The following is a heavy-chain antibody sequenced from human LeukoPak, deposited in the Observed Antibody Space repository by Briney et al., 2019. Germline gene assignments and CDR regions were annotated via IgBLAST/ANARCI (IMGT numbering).Heavy chain of an antibody. CDR3: ARGHCSSTSCYLVPYYYYGMDV. CDR1: GFTFSSCA. CDR2: ISYGGSNK. J-gene: IGHJ6*02. V-gene: IGHV3-30-3*01. Sequence: PGRSLRLSCAASGFTFSSCAMHWVRQAPGKGLEWVAVISYGGSNKYYADSVKGRFTISRDNSKNTLYLQMNSLRAEDTAVYYCARGHCSSTSCYLVPYYYYGMDVWGQGTTVTVSS. D-gene: IGHD2-2*01.